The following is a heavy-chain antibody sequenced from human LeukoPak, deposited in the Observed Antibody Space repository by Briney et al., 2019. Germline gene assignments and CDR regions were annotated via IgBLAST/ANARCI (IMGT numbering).Heavy chain of an antibody. D-gene: IGHD3-10*01. CDR3: AREANYYGSGSYFEGTFDY. V-gene: IGHV4-39*07. CDR2: IYYRGHT. J-gene: IGHJ4*02. CDR1: GDSINSTNHY. Sequence: SETLSLTCSVSGDSINSTNHYWAWLRQPPGKGLEWIGSIYYRGHTYCNPSLKSRLTFSVDTSKNEFSLKLTSVTAADTAVYYCAREANYYGSGSYFEGTFDYWGQGSLVTVSS.